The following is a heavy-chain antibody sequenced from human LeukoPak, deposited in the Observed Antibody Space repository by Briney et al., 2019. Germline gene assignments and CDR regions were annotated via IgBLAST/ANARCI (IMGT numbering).Heavy chain of an antibody. J-gene: IGHJ6*02. Sequence: GGSLRLSCAASGFTFSSYAMSWVRQAPGKGLEWVSAISGSGGSTYYADSVKGRFTISRDNSKNTLYLQMNSLRAEDTAVYYCAKGPVRGVIGGMDVWGQGTTVTVSS. CDR3: AKGPVRGVIGGMDV. CDR1: GFTFSSYA. V-gene: IGHV3-23*01. CDR2: ISGSGGST. D-gene: IGHD3-10*01.